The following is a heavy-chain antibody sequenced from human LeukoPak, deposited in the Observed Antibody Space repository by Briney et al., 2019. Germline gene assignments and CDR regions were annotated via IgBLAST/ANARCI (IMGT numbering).Heavy chain of an antibody. D-gene: IGHD4-11*01. CDR1: GYTFTSYG. V-gene: IGHV1-18*01. Sequence: ASVKVSCKASGYTFTSYGISWVRQAPGQGLEWMGWISAYNGDTNYAQKLQGRVTMTTDTSTSTAYMELRSLRSDDTAVYYCARDSLGYSNYDYWGQGTLVTVSS. CDR2: ISAYNGDT. CDR3: ARDSLGYSNYDY. J-gene: IGHJ4*02.